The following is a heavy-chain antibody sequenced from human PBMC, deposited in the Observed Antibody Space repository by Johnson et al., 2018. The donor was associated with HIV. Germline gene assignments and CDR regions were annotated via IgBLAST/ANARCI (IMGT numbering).Heavy chain of an antibody. J-gene: IGHJ3*02. D-gene: IGHD2-8*01. CDR1: GFTFSDSY. V-gene: IGHV3-11*04. CDR3: ARSVNAGRPFDI. CDR2: ISSSDSAI. Sequence: QVQLVESGGGVVQPGRSLRLSCGASGFTFSDSYMNWIRQAPGKGLEWVSYISSSDSAIWYADSVKGRFTVSRDNAKNSLYLQMNSLRAEDTAVYYCARSVNAGRPFDIWGQGTLVTVSS.